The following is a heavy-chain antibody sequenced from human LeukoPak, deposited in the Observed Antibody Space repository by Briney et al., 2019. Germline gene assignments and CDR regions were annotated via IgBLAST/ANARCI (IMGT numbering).Heavy chain of an antibody. CDR2: INPNSGGT. Sequence: GASVKVSCKASGYTFTGYYMHWVRQAPGQGLEWMGWINPNSGGTNYAQKFQGRVTMTRDTSISTAYMELSRLRSDDTAVYYCARAGPSYSGYEIYYYYGMDVWGQGTTVTVSS. J-gene: IGHJ6*02. CDR1: GYTFTGYY. D-gene: IGHD5-12*01. V-gene: IGHV1-2*02. CDR3: ARAGPSYSGYEIYYYYGMDV.